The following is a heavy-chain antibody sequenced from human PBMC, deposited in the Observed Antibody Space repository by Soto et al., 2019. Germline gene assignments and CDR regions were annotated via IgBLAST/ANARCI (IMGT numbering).Heavy chain of an antibody. CDR3: AKDVEGGSLFRGAFDY. D-gene: IGHD1-26*01. J-gene: IGHJ4*02. V-gene: IGHV3-23*01. Sequence: EVELLESGGGLVQPGGSLRLSCVASRFTFTSYAMSWVRQAPGKGLEWVAAISASGGATIHADSVKGRLTISRDNSKNPLYLQMNSRRAEDTAVYYCAKDVEGGSLFRGAFDYWGQGTQVTGSS. CDR2: ISASGGAT. CDR1: RFTFTSYA.